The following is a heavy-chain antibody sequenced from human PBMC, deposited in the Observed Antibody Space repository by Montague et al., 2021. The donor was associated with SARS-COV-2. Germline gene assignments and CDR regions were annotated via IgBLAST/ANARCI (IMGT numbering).Heavy chain of an antibody. Sequence: SETLSLTCTVSGGSISSYYWSWIRQPPGRGLEWIGFKYYSGSTYYNPTLKSRVTISVDTSKNQFSLKLSSVTAADTAVYYCATIPSSITIIGVVQGYYFDYWGQGTLVTVSS. J-gene: IGHJ4*02. CDR2: KYYSGST. V-gene: IGHV4-59*04. CDR1: GGSISSYY. CDR3: ATIPSSITIIGVVQGYYFDY. D-gene: IGHD3-3*01.